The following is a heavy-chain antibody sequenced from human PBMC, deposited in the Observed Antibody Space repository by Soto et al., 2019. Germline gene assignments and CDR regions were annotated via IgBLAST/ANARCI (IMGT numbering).Heavy chain of an antibody. D-gene: IGHD2-15*01. J-gene: IGHJ4*02. Sequence: DVQLLESGGGLVQPEGSLRLSCAASGFTFSSDAMGWVRQGPGKGLEWVAVVSIGGSTHYADSVRGRFTISRDNSKNTLSLQMNSQTAEDTAVYFCAKRRGAGGHFDYWGQGALVTVSS. CDR3: AKRRGAGGHFDY. V-gene: IGHV3-23*01. CDR1: GFTFSSDA. CDR2: VSIGGST.